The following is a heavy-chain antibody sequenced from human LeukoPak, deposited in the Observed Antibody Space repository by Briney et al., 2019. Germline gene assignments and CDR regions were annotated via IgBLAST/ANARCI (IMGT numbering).Heavy chain of an antibody. CDR2: ISGSGGST. J-gene: IGHJ6*04. Sequence: GGSLRLSCAASGFTFSSYAMSWVRQAPGKGLEWVSAISGSGGSTYSADSVKGRFTISRDNAKNSLYLQMNSLKAEDTAVYYCAELGITMIGGVWGKGTTVTISS. V-gene: IGHV3-23*01. D-gene: IGHD3-10*02. CDR1: GFTFSSYA. CDR3: AELGITMIGGV.